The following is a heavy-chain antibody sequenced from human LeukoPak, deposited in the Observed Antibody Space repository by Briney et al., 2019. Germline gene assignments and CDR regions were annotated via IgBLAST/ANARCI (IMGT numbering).Heavy chain of an antibody. Sequence: PSQTLSLTCTVSGASISSGSYYWSWIRQPPGKGLEWIGYIYYSGGTNYNPSLKSRVTMSVDTSKNQFSLKLSSVSAADTAVYYCARGGYYTLEYYYYMDVWGKGTTVTAS. CDR1: GASISSGSYY. J-gene: IGHJ6*03. CDR3: ARGGYYTLEYYYYMDV. CDR2: IYYSGGT. D-gene: IGHD3-3*01. V-gene: IGHV4-61*01.